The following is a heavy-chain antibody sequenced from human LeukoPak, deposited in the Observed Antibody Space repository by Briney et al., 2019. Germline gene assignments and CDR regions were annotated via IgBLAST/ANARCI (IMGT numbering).Heavy chain of an antibody. Sequence: GGSLRLSCAASGFTFSSYWMSWVRQAPGKGLEWVANLKQDGSEKYYADSVKGRFTISRDNAKNSLYLQMNSLRGEDTAVYYCARVDIVATITFFYYYGMDVWGQGTTVTVSS. CDR1: GFTFSSYW. V-gene: IGHV3-7*01. CDR2: LKQDGSEK. J-gene: IGHJ6*02. CDR3: ARVDIVATITFFYYYGMDV. D-gene: IGHD5-12*01.